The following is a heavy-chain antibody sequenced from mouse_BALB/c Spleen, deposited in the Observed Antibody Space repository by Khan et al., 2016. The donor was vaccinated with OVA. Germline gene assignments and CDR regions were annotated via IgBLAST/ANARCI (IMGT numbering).Heavy chain of an antibody. V-gene: IGHV2-9*02. CDR1: GFSLTSYG. CDR3: ARLVDI. D-gene: IGHD1-3*01. CDR2: ISAGGSS. J-gene: IGHJ2*01. Sequence: VELVESGPGLVAPSQSLSITCTASGFSLTSYGVHWVRQPPGKGLEWLGAISAGGSSNYNPALMSKKSISKQNSNRKVFLKMNSLQTDDTAMYYCARLVDIWGQGTTLTVSS.